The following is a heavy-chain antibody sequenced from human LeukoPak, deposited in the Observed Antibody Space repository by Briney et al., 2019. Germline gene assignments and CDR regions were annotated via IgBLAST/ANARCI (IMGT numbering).Heavy chain of an antibody. V-gene: IGHV3-30*04. Sequence: GGSLRLSCAASGFTFSSYAMHWVRQAPGKGLEWVAVISYDGSNKYYADSVKGRFTISRDNSKNTLYLQMNCLRAEDTAVYYCARMGFPNWNDAPFDYWGQGTLVTVSS. J-gene: IGHJ4*02. CDR2: ISYDGSNK. CDR3: ARMGFPNWNDAPFDY. CDR1: GFTFSSYA. D-gene: IGHD1-1*01.